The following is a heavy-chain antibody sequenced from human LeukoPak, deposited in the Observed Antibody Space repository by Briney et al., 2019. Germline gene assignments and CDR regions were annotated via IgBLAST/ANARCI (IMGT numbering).Heavy chain of an antibody. CDR3: VRDNLRSGYYTNWFDP. V-gene: IGHV3-43*02. J-gene: IGHJ5*02. Sequence: PGGSLRLSCAASGFTFDAYAMHWVRQPPGKGLQWVSLISGDGRSTHYEDSVKGRFTISRDNSKNSLYLQMNSLRTEDTAFYYCVRDNLRSGYYTNWFDPWGQGTLVTVSS. CDR1: GFTFDAYA. CDR2: ISGDGRST. D-gene: IGHD3-3*01.